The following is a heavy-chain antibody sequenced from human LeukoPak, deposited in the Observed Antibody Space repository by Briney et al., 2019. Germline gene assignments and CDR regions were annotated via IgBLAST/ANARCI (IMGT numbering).Heavy chain of an antibody. CDR3: ARAEYYDSSGYHRPFDY. J-gene: IGHJ4*02. V-gene: IGHV1-69*13. CDR1: GYTFSSCA. D-gene: IGHD3-22*01. Sequence: ASVKVSCKASGYTFSSCAINWVRQAPGQGLEWMGGIIPIFGTANYAQKFQGRVTITADESTSTAYMELSSLRSEDTAVYYCARAEYYDSSGYHRPFDYWGQGTLVTVSS. CDR2: IIPIFGTA.